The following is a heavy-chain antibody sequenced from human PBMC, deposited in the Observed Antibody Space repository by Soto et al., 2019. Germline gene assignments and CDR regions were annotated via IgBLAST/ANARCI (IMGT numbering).Heavy chain of an antibody. CDR1: GFTFSSYA. D-gene: IGHD5-18*01. CDR3: AKDGFGYSYGIDY. Sequence: GGSLRLSCAASGFTFSSYAMSWVRQAPGKGLEWVSAISGSGGSTYYADSVKGRFTISRDNSKNTLYLQMNSMRAEDTAVYYCAKDGFGYSYGIDYWDQGTLVTVSS. CDR2: ISGSGGST. V-gene: IGHV3-23*01. J-gene: IGHJ4*02.